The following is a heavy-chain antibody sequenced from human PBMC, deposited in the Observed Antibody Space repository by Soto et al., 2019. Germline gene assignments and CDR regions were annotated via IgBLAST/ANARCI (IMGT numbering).Heavy chain of an antibody. D-gene: IGHD1-26*01. CDR2: INHSGST. Sequence: VQLQQWGAGLLKPSETLSLTCAVYGGSFSGYYWSWIRQPPGKGLEWIGEINHSGSTNYNPSLKRRVTISVDTSKNQFSLKLSSVTAADTAVYYCARRSHPGRWFALWGQGTLVTVSS. CDR1: GGSFSGYY. V-gene: IGHV4-34*01. CDR3: ARRSHPGRWFAL. J-gene: IGHJ5*02.